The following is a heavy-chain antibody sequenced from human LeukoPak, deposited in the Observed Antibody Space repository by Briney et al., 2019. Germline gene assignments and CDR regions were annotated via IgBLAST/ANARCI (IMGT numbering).Heavy chain of an antibody. CDR3: ARDCSSTSCFDAFDI. V-gene: IGHV3-11*04. CDR2: ISSSGSTI. J-gene: IGHJ3*02. D-gene: IGHD2-2*01. Sequence: GGSLRLSCAASGFTFSDYYMSWIHQAPGKGLEWVSYISSSGSTIYYADSVKGRFTISRDNAKNSLYLQMNSLRAEDTAVYYCARDCSSTSCFDAFDIWGQGTMVTVSS. CDR1: GFTFSDYY.